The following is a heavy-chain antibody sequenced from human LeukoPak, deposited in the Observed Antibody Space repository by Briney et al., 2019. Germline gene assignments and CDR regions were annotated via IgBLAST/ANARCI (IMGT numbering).Heavy chain of an antibody. Sequence: SETLSLTCTVSGGSISSSSYYWGWLRQPPGKGLEWIGSIYYSGSTYYNPSLKSRVTISADTSKNQFSLKLTSVTAADTAVYYCARPLAGTDDYWGQGTLVTVSS. CDR1: GGSISSSSYY. CDR3: ARPLAGTDDY. J-gene: IGHJ4*02. CDR2: IYYSGST. V-gene: IGHV4-39*01. D-gene: IGHD6-13*01.